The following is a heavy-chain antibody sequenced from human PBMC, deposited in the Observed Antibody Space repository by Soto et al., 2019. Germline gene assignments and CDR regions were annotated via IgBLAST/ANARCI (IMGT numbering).Heavy chain of an antibody. CDR3: AKVPRYCSGGAYCGGYFDY. D-gene: IGHD2-15*01. Sequence: GGSLRLSCAASGFTFSSYAMNWVRQAPGKGLEWVSTISGSGGDTYSADSVKGRFTISRDNSKNTLYLQMNSLRAEDTAIYYCAKVPRYCSGGAYCGGYFDYWGQGALVTVSS. CDR2: ISGSGGDT. V-gene: IGHV3-23*01. J-gene: IGHJ4*02. CDR1: GFTFSSYA.